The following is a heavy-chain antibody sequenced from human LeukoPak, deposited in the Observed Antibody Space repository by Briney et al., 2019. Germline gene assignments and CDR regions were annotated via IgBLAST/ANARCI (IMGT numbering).Heavy chain of an antibody. D-gene: IGHD3-10*01. CDR1: GYTFTSYA. Sequence: ASVKVSCKASGYTFTSYAMHWVRQAPGQRLEWMGWINAGNGNTKYSQTFQGRVTMTRDTSISTAYMELRSLTSEDTAVYYCVRDGEGVAISVNYWFAPWGQGTLVTVSS. V-gene: IGHV1-3*01. CDR2: INAGNGNT. CDR3: VRDGEGVAISVNYWFAP. J-gene: IGHJ5*02.